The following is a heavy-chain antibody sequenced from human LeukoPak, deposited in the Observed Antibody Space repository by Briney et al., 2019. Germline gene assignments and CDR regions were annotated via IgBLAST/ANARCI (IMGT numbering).Heavy chain of an antibody. CDR2: IYYSGST. CDR3: AREEASYCSSTSCYGIDC. CDR1: GGSVSSGSYY. D-gene: IGHD2-2*01. J-gene: IGHJ4*02. Sequence: KPSETLSLTCTVSGGSVSSGSYYWSWIRQPPGKGLEWIGYIYYSGSTNYNPSLKSRVTISVDTSKNQFSLKLSSVTAADTAVYYCAREEASYCSSTSCYGIDCWGQGTLVTVSS. V-gene: IGHV4-61*01.